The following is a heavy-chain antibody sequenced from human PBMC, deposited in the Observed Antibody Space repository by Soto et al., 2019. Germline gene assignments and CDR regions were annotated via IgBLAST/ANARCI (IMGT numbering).Heavy chain of an antibody. D-gene: IGHD6-13*01. CDR3: ARVGSGWYISWFDP. Sequence: QVQLVQSGAEVKKPGSSVKVSCKASGGTFSSYAISWVRQAPGQGLEWMGGIIPIFGTANYAQKFQGRVTITADESTSTGYMELSSLRTTDTAVYYCARVGSGWYISWFDPWGQGTLVTVSS. V-gene: IGHV1-69*12. CDR2: IIPIFGTA. CDR1: GGTFSSYA. J-gene: IGHJ5*02.